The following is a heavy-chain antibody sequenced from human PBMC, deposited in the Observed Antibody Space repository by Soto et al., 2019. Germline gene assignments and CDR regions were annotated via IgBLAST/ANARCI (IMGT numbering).Heavy chain of an antibody. CDR1: GYTFTSYA. Sequence: QVQLVQSGAEVKKPGASVKVSCKASGYTFTSYAMHWVRQAPGQRLEWMGWINAGNGNTKYSQEFQGRVTITRDTSASTADMELSSLRSEDKAVYYCASSGIYGSGIDYWGQGTLVTVSS. CDR3: ASSGIYGSGIDY. V-gene: IGHV1-3*01. D-gene: IGHD3-10*01. J-gene: IGHJ4*02. CDR2: INAGNGNT.